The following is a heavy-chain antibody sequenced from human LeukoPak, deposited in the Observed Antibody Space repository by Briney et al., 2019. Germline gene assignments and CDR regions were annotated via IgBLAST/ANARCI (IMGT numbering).Heavy chain of an antibody. V-gene: IGHV3-23*01. J-gene: IGHJ6*03. CDR2: ISGSAGST. D-gene: IGHD6-19*01. Sequence: GGSLRLSCAASGFTFSSYAMSWVRQAPGKGLEWVSAISGSAGSTYYADSVKGRFTISRDNSKNTLYLQMNSLRAEDTAVYYCAKGDKAVAFYYYYYMDVWGKGTTVTISS. CDR1: GFTFSSYA. CDR3: AKGDKAVAFYYYYYMDV.